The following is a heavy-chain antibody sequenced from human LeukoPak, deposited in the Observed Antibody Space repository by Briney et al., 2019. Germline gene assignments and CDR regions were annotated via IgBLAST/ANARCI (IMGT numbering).Heavy chain of an antibody. Sequence: AGGSLRLSCAASGFTFSDYYMSWIRQAPGKGLEWVSYISSSGSTIYYADSVKGRFTISRDNAKNSLYLQMNSLRAEDTAVYYCAGESSGWYTVGYFDYWGQGTLVTVSS. CDR3: AGESSGWYTVGYFDY. V-gene: IGHV3-11*01. D-gene: IGHD6-19*01. CDR2: ISSSGSTI. J-gene: IGHJ4*02. CDR1: GFTFSDYY.